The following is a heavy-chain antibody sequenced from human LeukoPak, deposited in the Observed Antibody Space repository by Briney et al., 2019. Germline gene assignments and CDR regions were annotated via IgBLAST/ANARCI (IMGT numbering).Heavy chain of an antibody. CDR1: GFTFSIYV. V-gene: IGHV3-33*01. D-gene: IGHD2-2*01. CDR2: IWYDGSNK. Sequence: GSLRLCCPAWGFTFSIYVMQGVGQAPDKGLEWVAVIWYDGSNKYYADSVKGRFTISRDNSKNTLYLQMNSLRAEDTAVYYCARAGVLVADRRQNYYYMDVWGKGTTVTVSS. J-gene: IGHJ6*03. CDR3: ARAGVLVADRRQNYYYMDV.